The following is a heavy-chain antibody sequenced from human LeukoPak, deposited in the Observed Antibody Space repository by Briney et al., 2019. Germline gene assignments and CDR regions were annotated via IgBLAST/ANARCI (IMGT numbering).Heavy chain of an antibody. D-gene: IGHD3-16*01. CDR3: ARAPVSRGYYYGMDV. Sequence: ASETLSLTCTVSGGSISSYYWSWIRQPPGKGLEWIGYIYYSGSTNYNPSLKSRVTISVDTSKNQFSLKLSSVTAADTAVYYCARAPVSRGYYYGMDVWGQGTTVTVSS. J-gene: IGHJ6*02. CDR1: GGSISSYY. CDR2: IYYSGST. V-gene: IGHV4-59*01.